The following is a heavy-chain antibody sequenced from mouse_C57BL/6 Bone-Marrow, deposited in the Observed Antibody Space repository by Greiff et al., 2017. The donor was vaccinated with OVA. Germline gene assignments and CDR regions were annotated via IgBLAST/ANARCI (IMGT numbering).Heavy chain of an antibody. CDR1: GYTFTSYW. Sequence: QVQLQQPGAELVMPGASVKLSCKASGYTFTSYWMHWVKQRPGQGLEWIGEIDPSDSYTNYNQKFKGKSTLTVDKSSSTAYMQLSSLTSEDSAVYYCARDDSNYEGFAYWGRGTVVTVSA. V-gene: IGHV1-69*01. CDR3: ARDDSNYEGFAY. CDR2: IDPSDSYT. J-gene: IGHJ3*01. D-gene: IGHD2-5*01.